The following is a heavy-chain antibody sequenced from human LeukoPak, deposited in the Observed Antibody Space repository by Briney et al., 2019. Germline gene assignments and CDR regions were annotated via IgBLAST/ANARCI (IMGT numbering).Heavy chain of an antibody. CDR1: GGSFSGYY. D-gene: IGHD3-10*01. Sequence: LSLTCAVYGGSFSGYYWSWIRQAPGKGLEWVSYISSSGSTIYYADSVKGRFTISRDNAKNSLYLQMNSLRAEDTAVYYCARDYGVKAFDIWGQGTMVTVSS. CDR3: ARDYGVKAFDI. V-gene: IGHV3-11*04. J-gene: IGHJ3*02. CDR2: ISSSGSTI.